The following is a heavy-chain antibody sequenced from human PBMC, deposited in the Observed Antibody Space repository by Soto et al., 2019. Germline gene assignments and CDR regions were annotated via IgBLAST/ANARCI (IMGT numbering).Heavy chain of an antibody. CDR2: SIPMLGMS. CDR3: ATNYGSGSAHFDY. Sequence: QVQLVQSGPEVKKPGSSVRVSCTASGGTFSSYTINWVRQLPGQGPEWMGRSIPMLGMSNYAQKIQGRVMMIADKSTNTVYMALSSIRSEDTAIYYCATNYGSGSAHFDYWGQGTLVTVSS. D-gene: IGHD3-10*01. V-gene: IGHV1-69*02. J-gene: IGHJ4*02. CDR1: GGTFSSYT.